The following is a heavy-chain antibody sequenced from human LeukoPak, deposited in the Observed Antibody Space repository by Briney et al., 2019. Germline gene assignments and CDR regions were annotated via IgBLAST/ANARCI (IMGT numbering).Heavy chain of an antibody. CDR1: GYTFTSYG. V-gene: IGHV1-18*01. D-gene: IGHD5/OR15-5a*01. J-gene: IGHJ6*03. CDR3: ARSFYDDYYYYYYMDV. CDR2: ISAYNGNT. Sequence: GASVKVSCKASGYTFTSYGISWVRQAPGQGLEWMGWISAYNGNTNYAQKLQGRVTMTTDTSTSTAYMELRSLRSDDTAVYYCARSFYDDYYYYYYMDVWGKGTTVTVSS.